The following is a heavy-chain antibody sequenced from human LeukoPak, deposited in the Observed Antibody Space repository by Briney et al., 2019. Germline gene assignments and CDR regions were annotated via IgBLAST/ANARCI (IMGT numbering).Heavy chain of an antibody. Sequence: SESLSLTCTVSGGSLSSSSYYWGWLRQRQGGGGEWRGSIYYTGSTYYNPSLKRRSTMSVDTSKNQFSLTLSSVTAADTAVYYCARLTSSWIAAAPFDYGGQGNLVTLSS. CDR1: GGSLSSSSYY. CDR3: ARLTSSWIAAAPFDY. V-gene: IGHV4-39*01. D-gene: IGHD6-13*01. J-gene: IGHJ4*02. CDR2: IYYTGST.